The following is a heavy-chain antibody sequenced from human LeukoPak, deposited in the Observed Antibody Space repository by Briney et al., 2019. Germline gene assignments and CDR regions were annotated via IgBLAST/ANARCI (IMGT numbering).Heavy chain of an antibody. CDR2: INHSGST. V-gene: IGHV4-34*01. Sequence: SETLSLTCAVYGGSFSGYYWSWIRQPPGKGLEWIGEINHSGSTNYNPSLKSRVTISVDTSKNQFSLKLSSVTAADTAMYYCARHGSYSSSPNDYWGQGTLVTVSS. J-gene: IGHJ4*02. CDR3: ARHGSYSSSPNDY. CDR1: GGSFSGYY. D-gene: IGHD6-6*01.